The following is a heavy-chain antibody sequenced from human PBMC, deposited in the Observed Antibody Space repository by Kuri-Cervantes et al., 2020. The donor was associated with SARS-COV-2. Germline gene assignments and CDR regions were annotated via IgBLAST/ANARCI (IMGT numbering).Heavy chain of an antibody. J-gene: IGHJ4*02. CDR2: ISYDGSNK. V-gene: IGHV3-30-3*01. Sequence: LSLTCAASGFTFSSYAMHWVRQAPGKGLEWVAVISYDGSNKYYADSVKGRFTISRDNSKNTLYLQMNSLRAEDTAVYYCANQPGYDFWSGYSYWGQGTLVTVSS. CDR3: ANQPGYDFWSGYSY. CDR1: GFTFSSYA. D-gene: IGHD3-3*01.